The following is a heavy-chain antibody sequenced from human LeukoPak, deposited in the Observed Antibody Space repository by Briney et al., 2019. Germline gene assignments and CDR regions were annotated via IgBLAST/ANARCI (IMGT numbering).Heavy chain of an antibody. CDR2: IKQDGSEK. Sequence: PGGSLRLSCAASSFTFSGYWMNWVRQAPGKGLEWVANIKQDGSEKYYVDSVKGRFTISRDNAKNSLFLQMNSLRAEDTAVYYCARVLDNWNYVDYYYMDVWGNGTTVTVSS. D-gene: IGHD1-7*01. V-gene: IGHV3-7*01. J-gene: IGHJ6*03. CDR3: ARVLDNWNYVDYYYMDV. CDR1: SFTFSGYW.